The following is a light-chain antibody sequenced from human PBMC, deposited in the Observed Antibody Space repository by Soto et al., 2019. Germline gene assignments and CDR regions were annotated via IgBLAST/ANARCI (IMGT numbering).Light chain of an antibody. Sequence: EIVLTQSPGTLSLSPGERATLSCRASQSVSSSYLAGYQQKPGQAPRPLIYGASSRAIGIPDRFSGSGSGKDFTLTISRLEPEDFAVYYCQQYGSSPWTFGQGTKVEIK. CDR1: QSVSSSY. V-gene: IGKV3-20*01. CDR2: GAS. J-gene: IGKJ1*01. CDR3: QQYGSSPWT.